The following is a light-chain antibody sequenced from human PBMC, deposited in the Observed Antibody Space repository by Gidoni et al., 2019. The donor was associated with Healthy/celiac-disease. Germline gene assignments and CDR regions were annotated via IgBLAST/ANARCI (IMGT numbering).Light chain of an antibody. CDR1: NLGDKY. V-gene: IGLV3-1*01. CDR2: QDS. J-gene: IGLJ2*01. CDR3: QAWDSSTVV. Sequence: SYELTQPPPESVSPGQTASITCPGDNLGDKYACWFQQMPRQSPVLGIYQDSKRPSGIPERFSGSNSGNTATLTISGTQAMDEADYYCQAWDSSTVVFGGGTKLTVL.